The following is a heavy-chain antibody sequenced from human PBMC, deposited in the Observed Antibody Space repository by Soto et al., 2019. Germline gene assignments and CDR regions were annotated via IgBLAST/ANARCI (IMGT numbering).Heavy chain of an antibody. CDR3: ARERYSYGPYYFDY. V-gene: IGHV3-11*01. Sequence: QVQLVESGGALVKPGGSLRLSCAASGFTFSDYYMSWIRQAPGKGLEWVSSITSSGNTTYYTDSVKGRFTISRNNAKNSLYLQMNSVRAEDTAVYYCARERYSYGPYYFDYWGQGTLVTVSS. D-gene: IGHD5-18*01. CDR1: GFTFSDYY. J-gene: IGHJ4*02. CDR2: ITSSGNTT.